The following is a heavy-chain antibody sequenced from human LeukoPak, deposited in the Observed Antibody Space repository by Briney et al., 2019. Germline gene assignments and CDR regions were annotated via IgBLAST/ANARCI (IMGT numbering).Heavy chain of an antibody. CDR2: INARGDT. CDR3: ARGQVPAARGYNWFDP. V-gene: IGHV4-34*01. D-gene: IGHD2-2*01. CDR1: GWSFNDHY. Sequence: SETLSLTLTVYGWSFNDHYWNWIRQPPGKGLEWIGEINARGDTNFNPSLKSRVTISVDSSKNQFSLTLRSMIAADTAVYYCARGQVPAARGYNWFDPWGQGTLVTVSS. J-gene: IGHJ5*02.